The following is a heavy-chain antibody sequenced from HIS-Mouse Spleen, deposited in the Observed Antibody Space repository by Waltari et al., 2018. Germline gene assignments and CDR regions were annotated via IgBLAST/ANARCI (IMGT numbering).Heavy chain of an antibody. V-gene: IGHV4-39*07. Sequence: QLQPQESGPGLVKPSETLSLTCTVPGCPISSSSYYWGWTRHPPGKGLEWIESIYYRWSTYYNPSLKSRVTISVDTSKNQFSLKLSSVTAADTAVYYCAREIPYSSSWYDWYFDLWGRGTLVTVSS. CDR3: AREIPYSSSWYDWYFDL. CDR2: IYYRWST. CDR1: GCPISSSSYY. D-gene: IGHD6-13*01. J-gene: IGHJ2*01.